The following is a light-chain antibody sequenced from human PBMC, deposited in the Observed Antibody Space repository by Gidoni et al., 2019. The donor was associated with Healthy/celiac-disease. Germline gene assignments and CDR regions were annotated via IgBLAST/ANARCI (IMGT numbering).Light chain of an antibody. CDR1: QSLLHSNGYNY. CDR3: MQALQLGVX. CDR2: LGS. V-gene: IGKV2-28*01. Sequence: DIVMTQSPLSLPVTPGEPASISCRSSQSLLHSNGYNYLDWYLQKPGQSPQLLIYLGSNRASGVPDRFSGSGSGTDFTLKISRVEAEDVGVYYCMQALQLGVXFXQGTKLEI. J-gene: IGKJ2*01.